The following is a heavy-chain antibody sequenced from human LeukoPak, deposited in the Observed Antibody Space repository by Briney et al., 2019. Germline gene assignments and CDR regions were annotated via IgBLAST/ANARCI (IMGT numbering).Heavy chain of an antibody. D-gene: IGHD6-13*01. CDR2: ISSSGSTI. CDR3: ARVGAAGDYYYYYMDV. CDR1: GFTFSSYE. Sequence: GGSLRLSCAASGFTFSSYEMNWVRQAPGKGLEWVSYISSSGSTIYYADSVKGRFTISRDNAKNSLYLQMNSLRAEDTAVYYCARVGAAGDYYYYYMDVWGKGTTVTISS. V-gene: IGHV3-48*03. J-gene: IGHJ6*03.